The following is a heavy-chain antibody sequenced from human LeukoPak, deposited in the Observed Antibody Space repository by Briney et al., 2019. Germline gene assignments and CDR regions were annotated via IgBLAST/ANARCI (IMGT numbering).Heavy chain of an antibody. D-gene: IGHD6-19*01. CDR3: AREGGYSSGWPYYMDV. V-gene: IGHV3-48*03. CDR1: GFTFSSYE. CDR2: ISASGTLT. J-gene: IGHJ6*03. Sequence: GGSLRLSCAASGFTFSSYEMNWVRQAPGKGLEWISYISASGTLTHYADSVEGRFTISRDNAKNSLYLQMNSLRAEDTAVYYCAREGGYSSGWPYYMDVWGKGTTVTVSS.